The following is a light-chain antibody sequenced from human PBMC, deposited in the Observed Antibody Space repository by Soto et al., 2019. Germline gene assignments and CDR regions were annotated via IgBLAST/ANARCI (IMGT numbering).Light chain of an antibody. V-gene: IGLV1-40*01. J-gene: IGLJ2*01. CDR1: SSNIGAGYD. Sequence: QPVLTQPPSVSGAPGQRVTISCTGSSSNIGAGYDVRWYQQLPGTAPNLLIYGNSNRPSGVPDRFSGSKSGTSASLAITGLQAEDEADYYCQSYDSSLRVVFGGGTKLTVL. CDR3: QSYDSSLRVV. CDR2: GNS.